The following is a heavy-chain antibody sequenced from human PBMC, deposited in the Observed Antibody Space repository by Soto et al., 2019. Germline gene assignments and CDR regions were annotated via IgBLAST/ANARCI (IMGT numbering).Heavy chain of an antibody. CDR3: AREPNYDILTGRDAFDI. CDR1: GGTFSSYA. J-gene: IGHJ3*02. Sequence: QVQLVQSGAEVKKPGSSVKVSCKASGGTFSSYAISWVRQAPGQGLEWMGGIIPIFGTANYAQKFQGRVTITADESTSTAYMELSSLRSEDTAMYYCAREPNYDILTGRDAFDIWGQGTMVTVSS. CDR2: IIPIFGTA. D-gene: IGHD3-9*01. V-gene: IGHV1-69*01.